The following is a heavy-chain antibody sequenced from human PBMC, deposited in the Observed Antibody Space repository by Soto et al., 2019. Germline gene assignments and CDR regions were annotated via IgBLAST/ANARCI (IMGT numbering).Heavy chain of an antibody. D-gene: IGHD4-4*01. CDR1: GFTFSSYW. Sequence: EVQLVESGGGLVQPGGSLRLSCAASGFTFSSYWMHWVRQAPGKGLVWVSRINSDGSSTSYADSVKGRFTISRDNAKNTLYLQMISLSAEDTAVYYCARGFAVTTAYYYYYMDVWGKGTTVTVSS. V-gene: IGHV3-74*01. J-gene: IGHJ6*03. CDR2: INSDGSST. CDR3: ARGFAVTTAYYYYYMDV.